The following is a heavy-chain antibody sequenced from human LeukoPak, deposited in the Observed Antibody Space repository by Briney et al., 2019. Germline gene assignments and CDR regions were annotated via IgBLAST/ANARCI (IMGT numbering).Heavy chain of an antibody. CDR2: IYYSGST. J-gene: IGHJ4*02. CDR1: GGSISSYY. CDR3: ARGFRGYSYGIDY. D-gene: IGHD5-18*01. Sequence: SETLSLTCTVSGGSISSYYWSWIRQPPGKGLEWIGYIYYSGSTNYNPSLKSRVTISVDTSKNQFSLKLSSVTAADTAVYYCARGFRGYSYGIDYWGQGTLVTVSS. V-gene: IGHV4-59*12.